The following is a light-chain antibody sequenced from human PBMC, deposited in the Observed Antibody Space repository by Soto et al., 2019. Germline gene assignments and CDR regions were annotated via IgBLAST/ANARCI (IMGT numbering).Light chain of an antibody. CDR3: GTWDSSLSGGGIFGI. CDR2: DTN. CDR1: SSDIGNNY. Sequence: QSVLTQPPSVSAAPGQTVTISCYENSSDIGNNYVSWYQQLPGTAPKLLIYDTNKRPSGIPDRFSGSKSGTSATLGITGLQTWDEADYYCGTWDSSLSGGGIFGIFGGGTKVTVL. J-gene: IGLJ2*01. V-gene: IGLV1-51*01.